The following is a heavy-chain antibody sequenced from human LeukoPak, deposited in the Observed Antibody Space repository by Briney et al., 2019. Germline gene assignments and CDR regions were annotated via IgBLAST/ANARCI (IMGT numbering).Heavy chain of an antibody. Sequence: PGRSLRLSCAASGFTFSSYGMHWVRQAPGKGLEWVAVIWYDGSNKYYADSVKGRFTISRDNSKNTLYLQMNSLRAEDTAVYYCAKEMATTPGYYFDYWGQGTPVTVSS. CDR2: IWYDGSNK. CDR1: GFTFSSYG. V-gene: IGHV3-33*06. CDR3: AKEMATTPGYYFDY. D-gene: IGHD5-24*01. J-gene: IGHJ4*02.